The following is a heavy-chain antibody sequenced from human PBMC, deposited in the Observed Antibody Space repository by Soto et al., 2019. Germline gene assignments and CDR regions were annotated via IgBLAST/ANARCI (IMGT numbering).Heavy chain of an antibody. J-gene: IGHJ6*02. CDR3: AKVMTANPYYYPLDV. D-gene: IGHD2-21*02. V-gene: IGHV3-23*01. Sequence: PGGSLRLSCAASGFTLTTYAMTWVRQAPGKGLEGLSSISAGGGSTYYEGSVKGRFTISRDTSKNTVYLQMNNLRAEDTAIYFCAKVMTANPYYYPLDVWGQGTTVTVSS. CDR1: GFTLTTYA. CDR2: ISAGGGST.